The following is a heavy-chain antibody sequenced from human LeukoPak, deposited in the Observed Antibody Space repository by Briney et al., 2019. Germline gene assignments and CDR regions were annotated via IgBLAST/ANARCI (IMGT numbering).Heavy chain of an antibody. Sequence: GGSLRLSCAASGFTVSSSSMNWVRLGPGKGLEWVSVISSDGNTYYADSVKGRFTISRDNSRNTLSVQMHGLRADDTAVYYCARGQEQFSSPWQWGPRRKNFYYYGMDVWGQGTTATVSS. CDR1: GFTVSSSS. CDR3: ARGQEQFSSPWQWGPRRKNFYYYGMDV. J-gene: IGHJ6*02. V-gene: IGHV3-66*01. CDR2: ISSDGNT. D-gene: IGHD6-19*01.